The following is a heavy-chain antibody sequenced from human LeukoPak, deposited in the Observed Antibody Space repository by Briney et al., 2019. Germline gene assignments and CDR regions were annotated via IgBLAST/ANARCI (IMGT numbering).Heavy chain of an antibody. J-gene: IGHJ4*02. CDR2: IRYDGSNK. CDR3: AKDLGYGGTLDY. Sequence: PGGSLRLSCAASGFTFSSYGMHWVRQAPGKWLEWVAFIRYDGSNKYYADSVKGRFTISRDNSKNTLYLQMNSLRAEDTAVYYCAKDLGYGGTLDYWGQGTLVTVSS. D-gene: IGHD4-23*01. V-gene: IGHV3-30*02. CDR1: GFTFSSYG.